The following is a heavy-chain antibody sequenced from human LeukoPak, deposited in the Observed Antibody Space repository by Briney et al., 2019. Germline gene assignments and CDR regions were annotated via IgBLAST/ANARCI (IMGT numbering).Heavy chain of an antibody. CDR3: ARDYYDSSGYYVGDAFDI. V-gene: IGHV1-69*04. CDR1: GYTFTSYD. Sequence: ASVKVSCKASGYTFTSYDISWVRQAPGQGLEWMGRIIPILGIAKYAQKFQGRVTITADKSTSTAYMELSSLRSEDTAVYYCARDYYDSSGYYVGDAFDIWGQGTMVTVSS. CDR2: IIPILGIA. J-gene: IGHJ3*02. D-gene: IGHD3-22*01.